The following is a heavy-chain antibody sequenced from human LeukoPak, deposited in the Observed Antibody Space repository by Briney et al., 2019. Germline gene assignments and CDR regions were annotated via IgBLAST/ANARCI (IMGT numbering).Heavy chain of an antibody. D-gene: IGHD5-18*01. CDR1: GFTFSSYG. CDR2: IWYGGSNK. Sequence: PGGSLRLSCAASGFTFSSYGMHWVRQAPGKGLEWVAVIWYGGSNKYYADSVKGRFTISRDNSKNTLYLQMNSLRAEDTAVYYCAKEAEDSYGPFFDYWGQGTLVTVSS. V-gene: IGHV3-30*02. CDR3: AKEAEDSYGPFFDY. J-gene: IGHJ4*02.